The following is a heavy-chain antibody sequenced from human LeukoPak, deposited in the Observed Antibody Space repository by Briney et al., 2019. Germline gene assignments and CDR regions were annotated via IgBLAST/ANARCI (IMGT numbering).Heavy chain of an antibody. CDR2: ISAYNGNT. J-gene: IGHJ4*02. Sequence: ASVKVSCKASGYTFTSYGISWVRQAPGQGLEWMGWISAYNGNTNYAQKLQGRVTMTTGTSTSTAYMELRSLRSDDTAVYYCARDVWFGESHGVLDYWGQGTLVTVSS. D-gene: IGHD3-10*01. CDR3: ARDVWFGESHGVLDY. V-gene: IGHV1-18*01. CDR1: GYTFTSYG.